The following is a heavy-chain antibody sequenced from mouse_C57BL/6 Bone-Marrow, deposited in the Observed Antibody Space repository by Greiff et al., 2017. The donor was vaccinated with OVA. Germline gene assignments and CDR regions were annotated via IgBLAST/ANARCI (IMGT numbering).Heavy chain of an antibody. CDR1: GFTFSSYA. CDR2: ISSGGDYI. Sequence: EVQLQESGEGLVKPGGSLKLSCAASGFTFSSYAMSWVRQTPEKRLEWVAYISSGGDYIYYADTVKGRFTISRDNARNTLYLQMSSLKSEDTAMYYCTRVLWLRRGFAYWGQGTLVTVSA. D-gene: IGHD2-2*01. J-gene: IGHJ3*01. V-gene: IGHV5-9-1*02. CDR3: TRVLWLRRGFAY.